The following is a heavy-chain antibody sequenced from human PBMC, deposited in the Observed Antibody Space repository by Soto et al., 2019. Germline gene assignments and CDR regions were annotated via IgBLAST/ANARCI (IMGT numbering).Heavy chain of an antibody. CDR2: INPNSGGT. J-gene: IGHJ1*01. CDR3: ARVLFKLWRRSCLIVF. V-gene: IGHV1-2*04. Sequence: GASVKVSCKASGYTFTGYYMHWVRQAPGQGLEWMGWINPNSGGTNYAQKFQGWVTMTRDTSISTAYMELSRLRSDDTAVYYCARVLFKLWRRSCLIVFWGQGILVTVS. CDR1: GYTFTGYY. D-gene: IGHD3-16*01.